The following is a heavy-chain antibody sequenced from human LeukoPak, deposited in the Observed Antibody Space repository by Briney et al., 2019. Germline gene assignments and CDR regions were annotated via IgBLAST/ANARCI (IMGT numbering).Heavy chain of an antibody. CDR1: GFTLEDYG. Sequence: GGSLRLSCAVSGFTLEDYGMSGARHATGKGREWVSGINWKGGLTGYADSVRGRFTISRDNAKTSLYLQMNSLRAEDTALYYCARDRRSFGIAAAGTAFDIWGQGTMVTVSS. CDR2: INWKGGLT. CDR3: ARDRRSFGIAAAGTAFDI. V-gene: IGHV3-20*04. D-gene: IGHD6-13*01. J-gene: IGHJ3*02.